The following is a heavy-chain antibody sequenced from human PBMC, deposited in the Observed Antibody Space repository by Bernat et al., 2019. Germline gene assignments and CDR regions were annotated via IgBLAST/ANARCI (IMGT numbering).Heavy chain of an antibody. V-gene: IGHV3-23*01. CDR1: GFTFSIYA. Sequence: EVQLLESGGGLVQPGGSLRLSCAASGFTFSIYAMSWVRQAPGKGLEWVSAISGSGGSTYYADSVKGRFTISRDNSKNTLYLQMNSLRAEDTAVYYCAKDRMGCSSTSCYMTDAFDIWGQGTMVTVSS. CDR2: ISGSGGST. CDR3: AKDRMGCSSTSCYMTDAFDI. J-gene: IGHJ3*02. D-gene: IGHD2-2*02.